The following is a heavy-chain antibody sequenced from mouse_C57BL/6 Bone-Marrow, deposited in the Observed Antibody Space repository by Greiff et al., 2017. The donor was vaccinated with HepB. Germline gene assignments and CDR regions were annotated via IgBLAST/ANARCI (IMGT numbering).Heavy chain of an antibody. CDR2: SRNKANDYTT. V-gene: IGHV7-1*01. CDR1: GFTFSDFY. Sequence: EVQVVESGGGLVQSGRSLRLSCATSGFTFSDFYMEWVRQAPGKGLEWIAASRNKANDYTTEYSASVKGRFIVSRDTSQSILYLQMNALRAEDTAIYYCARDADGNLGYYAMDYWGQGTSVTVSS. J-gene: IGHJ4*01. CDR3: ARDADGNLGYYAMDY. D-gene: IGHD2-1*01.